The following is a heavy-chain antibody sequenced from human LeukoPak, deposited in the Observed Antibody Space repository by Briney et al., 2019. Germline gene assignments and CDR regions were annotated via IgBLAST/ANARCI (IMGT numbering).Heavy chain of an antibody. Sequence: SETLSLTCSVSGYSISSGSFYWSWVRQLPGKDLEWLGYIYFSGTTYYHPSFQSRLTLSLDTSKNQFSLNLTSVTVADTAVYYCARDQLGSGNYGMDVWGPGTTVTVSS. CDR1: GYSISSGSFY. CDR3: ARDQLGSGNYGMDV. D-gene: IGHD1-1*01. J-gene: IGHJ6*02. CDR2: IYFSGTT. V-gene: IGHV4-31*03.